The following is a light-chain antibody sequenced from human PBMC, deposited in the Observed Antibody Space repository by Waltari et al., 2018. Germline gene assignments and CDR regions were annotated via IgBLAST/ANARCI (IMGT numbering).Light chain of an antibody. CDR2: ASS. J-gene: IGKJ4*01. Sequence: AIRITQSKSSLSTSTGDRFTITCRPSKASSSNLAWYQQKTGKAHKILIDASSTLQSGVTSRFSGSGSGTNFTLTIGCLQSEDFATYFCQQYYGDPLTFGGGTKVE. CDR3: QQYYGDPLT. V-gene: IGKV1-8*01. CDR1: KASSSN.